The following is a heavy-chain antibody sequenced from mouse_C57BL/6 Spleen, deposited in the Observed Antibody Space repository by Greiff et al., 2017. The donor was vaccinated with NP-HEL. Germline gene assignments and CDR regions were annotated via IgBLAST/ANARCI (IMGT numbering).Heavy chain of an antibody. CDR2: IDPSDSYT. CDR3: ARSDYYGSSSPYFDY. Sequence: QVQLQQPGAELVKPGASVKLSCKASGYTFTSYWMQWVKQRPGQGLEWIGEIDPSDSYTNYNQKFKGKATLTVDTSSSTAYMQLSSLTSEDSAVYYCARSDYYGSSSPYFDYWGQGTTLTVSS. D-gene: IGHD1-1*01. J-gene: IGHJ2*01. CDR1: GYTFTSYW. V-gene: IGHV1-50*01.